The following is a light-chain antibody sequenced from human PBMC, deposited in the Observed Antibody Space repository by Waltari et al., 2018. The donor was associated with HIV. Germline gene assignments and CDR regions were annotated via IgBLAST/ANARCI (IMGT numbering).Light chain of an antibody. CDR1: SSNIGNNF. V-gene: IGLV1-51*01. J-gene: IGLJ2*01. CDR2: DNN. CDR3: ATWDRSLSRVI. Sequence: QSVLTQPPSVSAAPLQQANIPCSGTSSNIGNNFVPWYQQLPGTAPKLLIYDNNKRPSGIPDRFSGSKSGTSATLGITGLQTGDEADYFCATWDRSLSRVIFGGGTRLTVL.